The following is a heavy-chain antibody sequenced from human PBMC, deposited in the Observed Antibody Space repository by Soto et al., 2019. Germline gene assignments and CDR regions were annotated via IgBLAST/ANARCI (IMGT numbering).Heavy chain of an antibody. Sequence: ASVKVSCKASGYTFTGYYMHWVRQAPGQGLEWMGWINPNSGGTNYAQKFQGRVTMTRDTSISTAYMELSRLRSDDTAVYYCASDLWDILVVTAACGMDVLGQGTTLAVYS. CDR2: INPNSGGT. V-gene: IGHV1-2*02. D-gene: IGHD2-2*01. J-gene: IGHJ6*02. CDR1: GYTFTGYY. CDR3: ASDLWDILVVTAACGMDV.